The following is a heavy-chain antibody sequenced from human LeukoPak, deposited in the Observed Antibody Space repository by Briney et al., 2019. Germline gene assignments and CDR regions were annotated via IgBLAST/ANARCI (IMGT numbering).Heavy chain of an antibody. J-gene: IGHJ4*02. CDR1: GGSISSYY. CDR2: IYSSGST. D-gene: IGHD6-19*01. Sequence: SETLSLTCTVSGGSISSYYWTWIRQPPGKGLEWIGQIYSSGSTNYNPSLKSRVTISVDTSKNQFSLELNSVTAADTALYYCARRSSSTGWSSDYWGQGTLVAVSS. V-gene: IGHV4-59*08. CDR3: ARRSSSTGWSSDY.